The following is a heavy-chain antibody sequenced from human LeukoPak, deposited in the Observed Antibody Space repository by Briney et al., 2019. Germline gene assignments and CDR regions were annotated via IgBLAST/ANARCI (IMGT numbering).Heavy chain of an antibody. D-gene: IGHD3-16*01. J-gene: IGHJ2*01. Sequence: PSETLSLTCTVSGGSISSSSYYWGWIRQPPGKGLEWIGSIYYSGSTYYNPSLKSRVTISVDTSKNQFSLKLSSVTAADTAVYYCARPNGLGWAKNWYFDLWGRGTLVTVSS. CDR2: IYYSGST. CDR1: GGSISSSSYY. CDR3: ARPNGLGWAKNWYFDL. V-gene: IGHV4-39*07.